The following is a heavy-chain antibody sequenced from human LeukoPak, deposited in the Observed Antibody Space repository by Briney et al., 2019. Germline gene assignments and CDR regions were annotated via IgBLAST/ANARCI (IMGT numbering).Heavy chain of an antibody. J-gene: IGHJ4*02. V-gene: IGHV3-21*01. CDR1: GFTFSSYS. CDR3: ASAGAEAGRSGGFDY. D-gene: IGHD3-10*01. Sequence: GGSLRLSCAASGFTFSSYSMNWVRQAPGKGLDWVSSISSSSSYIYYADSVKGRFTISRDNAKNSLYLQMNSLRAEDTAVYYCASAGAEAGRSGGFDYWGQGTLVTVSS. CDR2: ISSSSSYI.